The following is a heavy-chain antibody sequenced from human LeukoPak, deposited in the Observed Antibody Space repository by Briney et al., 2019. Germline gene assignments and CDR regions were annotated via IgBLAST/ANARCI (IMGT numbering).Heavy chain of an antibody. D-gene: IGHD3-22*01. J-gene: IGHJ4*02. V-gene: IGHV1-2*02. CDR2: INPNSGGT. CDR1: GYTFTVYF. Sequence: ASVKVSCKASGYTFTVYFMHWVRQAPGQGLEWMGWINPNSGGTNYAQKFQGRVTMTRDTSISTAYMELSRLRSNDTAVYYCARELNYDSSGYYFDYWGQGTLVTVSS. CDR3: ARELNYDSSGYYFDY.